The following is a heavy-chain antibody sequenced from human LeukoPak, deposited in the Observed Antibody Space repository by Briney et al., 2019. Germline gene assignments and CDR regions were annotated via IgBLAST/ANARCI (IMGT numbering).Heavy chain of an antibody. CDR3: ARDRGSSGWQPGGAFDI. CDR1: GFTFSNYW. CDR2: INSDGINT. V-gene: IGHV3-74*01. J-gene: IGHJ3*02. Sequence: GGSLRLSCAASGFTFSNYWMHWVRQAPGKGLVWVSRINSDGINTSYADSVKGRFTISRDNAKNTLNLQMNSLRAEDTALYYCARDRGSSGWQPGGAFDIWGQGTMVTVSS. D-gene: IGHD6-19*01.